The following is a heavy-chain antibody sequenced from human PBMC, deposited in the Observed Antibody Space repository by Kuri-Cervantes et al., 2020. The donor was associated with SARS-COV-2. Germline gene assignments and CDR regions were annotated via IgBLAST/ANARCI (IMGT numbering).Heavy chain of an antibody. J-gene: IGHJ4*02. V-gene: IGHV1-69*13. CDR3: ACPHGYFDFWSGKTPFDN. D-gene: IGHD3-3*01. Sequence: SVKVSCKASGGTFSTYAINWVRQAPGQGLEWMGGIIPVSTTPTYAQKFHGRVTLSADESTSTVYMELSSLTSEDTAMYYCACPHGYFDFWSGKTPFDNWGQGTLVTVSS. CDR2: IIPVSTTP. CDR1: GGTFSTYA.